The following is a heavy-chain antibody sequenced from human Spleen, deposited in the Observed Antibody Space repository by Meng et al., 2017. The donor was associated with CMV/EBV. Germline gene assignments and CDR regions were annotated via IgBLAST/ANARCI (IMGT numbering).Heavy chain of an antibody. V-gene: IGHV3-7*01. CDR1: GFSFRSYW. D-gene: IGHD3-16*01. CDR2: INQHGNEK. CDR3: VTDQDRSGGI. Sequence: GGSLRLSCAASGFSFRSYWMSCVRQAPGKGLEWVANINQHGNEKYYVDSVKDRFTISRDNAKNSLYLQMNNLGAEDTAVYYCVTDQDRSGGIWGQGTMVTVSS. J-gene: IGHJ3*02.